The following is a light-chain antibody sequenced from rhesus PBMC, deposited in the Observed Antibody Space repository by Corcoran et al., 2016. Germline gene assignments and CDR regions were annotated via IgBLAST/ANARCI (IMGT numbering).Light chain of an antibody. V-gene: IGKV3-10*01. CDR2: GAS. J-gene: IGKJ2*01. CDR1: QSVSSY. Sequence: QLILTQSPATLSLSPGERATLSCRASQSVSSYLAWYQQKPGQAPRRLLYGASSRATGIPDRFSGSGVGTDCTFTISSLEPEDVGVYHCYQHSSGYSFGQGTKVEIK. CDR3: YQHSSGYS.